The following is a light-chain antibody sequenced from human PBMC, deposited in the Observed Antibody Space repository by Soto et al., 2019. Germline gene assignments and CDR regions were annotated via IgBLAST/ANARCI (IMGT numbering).Light chain of an antibody. CDR2: RND. V-gene: IGLV1-47*01. CDR1: ISNIGNNY. J-gene: IGLJ1*01. Sequence: QSVLTQPPSVSGTPGQRVTISCSGSISNIGNNYVYWFQQLPGTAPKVLSNRNDQRPSGVPDRFSGSKSGSSASLAISGLRSEDEAEYYCAAWDDTVRSYVFGTGTKVTVL. CDR3: AAWDDTVRSYV.